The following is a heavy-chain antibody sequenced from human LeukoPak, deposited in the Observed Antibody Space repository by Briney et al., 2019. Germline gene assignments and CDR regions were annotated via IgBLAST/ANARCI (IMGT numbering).Heavy chain of an antibody. J-gene: IGHJ4*02. CDR1: GFTFSSCA. D-gene: IGHD3-9*01. V-gene: IGHV3-23*01. CDR3: AKAHYDILTGYISFDY. Sequence: GGSLRLSCAASGFTFSSCAMSWVRQAPGKGLEWVSAISGSGGSTYYADSVKGRFTISRDNSKNTLYLQMNSLRAEDTAVYYCAKAHYDILTGYISFDYWGQGTLVTVSS. CDR2: ISGSGGST.